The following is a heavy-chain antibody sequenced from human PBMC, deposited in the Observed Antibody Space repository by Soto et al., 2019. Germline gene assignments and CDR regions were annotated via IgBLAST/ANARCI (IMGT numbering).Heavy chain of an antibody. CDR1: GGTFSSYA. CDR2: IIPIFGTA. D-gene: IGHD5-18*01. V-gene: IGHV1-69*13. Sequence: AVKVSCKASGGTFSSYAISWVRQAPGQGLEWMGWIIPIFGTANYAQKFQGRVTITADESTSTAYMELSSLRSEDTAVYYCARNERYSYGPGAFDIWGQGTMVTVSS. J-gene: IGHJ3*02. CDR3: ARNERYSYGPGAFDI.